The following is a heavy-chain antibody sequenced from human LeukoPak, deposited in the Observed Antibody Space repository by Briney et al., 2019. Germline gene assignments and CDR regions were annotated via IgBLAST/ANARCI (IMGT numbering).Heavy chain of an antibody. D-gene: IGHD6-13*01. Sequence: GGSLRLSCTASGFTFSSLATINGSGGSIFFADSVKGRFTISRDKSKRTLYVQMISLRAEDTAVYYCAKDRRQQLRYFQHWGQGTLVTVSS. J-gene: IGHJ1*01. CDR1: GFTFSSLA. CDR2: INGSGGSI. V-gene: IGHV3-23*01. CDR3: AKDRRQQLRYFQH.